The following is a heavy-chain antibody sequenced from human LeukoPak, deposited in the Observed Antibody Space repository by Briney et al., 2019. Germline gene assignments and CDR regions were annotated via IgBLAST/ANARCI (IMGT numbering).Heavy chain of an antibody. CDR3: VKDGELGVGDDD. D-gene: IGHD3-10*01. V-gene: IGHV3-30*02. CDR2: IHFDASIK. Sequence: GGSLRLSCVASGLSFSTYGMHWVRQAPGKGLEWVTFIHFDASIKFYADSVKGRFSISRDNSKNTVYLQMNSLRVEDTAVYYCVKDGELGVGDDDWGQGIVVSVSS. CDR1: GLSFSTYG. J-gene: IGHJ4*02.